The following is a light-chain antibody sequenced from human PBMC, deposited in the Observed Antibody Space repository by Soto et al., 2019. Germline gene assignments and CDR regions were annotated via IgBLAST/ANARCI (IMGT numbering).Light chain of an antibody. CDR1: SSDVGAYNY. CDR2: EVS. V-gene: IGLV2-14*01. Sequence: QSALTQPASVSGSPGQSITISCIGTSSDVGAYNYVSWYQQHPGKAPKLMIYEVSNRPSGVSNRFSGSKSGNTASLTISGLQAEDEADYYCSSYAGSYTFDVFGTGTKLTVL. CDR3: SSYAGSYTFDV. J-gene: IGLJ1*01.